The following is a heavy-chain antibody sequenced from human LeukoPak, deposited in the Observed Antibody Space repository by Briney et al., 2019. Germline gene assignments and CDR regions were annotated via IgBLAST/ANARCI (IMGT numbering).Heavy chain of an antibody. CDR3: ARDLGLVQSYGMDV. D-gene: IGHD3-3*01. Sequence: ASVKVSCKASGYTFTSYGISWVRQAPGQGLEWMGWISAYNGNTNYAQKLQGRVTMTTDTSTSTAYMELRSLRSDDTAVDYCARDLGLVQSYGMDVWGQGTTVTVSS. J-gene: IGHJ6*02. CDR2: ISAYNGNT. V-gene: IGHV1-18*01. CDR1: GYTFTSYG.